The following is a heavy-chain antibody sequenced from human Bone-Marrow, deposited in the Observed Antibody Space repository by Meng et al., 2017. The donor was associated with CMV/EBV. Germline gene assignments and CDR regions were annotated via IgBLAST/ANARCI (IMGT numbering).Heavy chain of an antibody. CDR3: ARDRLGTYRYCSSTSCPKPFDY. D-gene: IGHD2-2*01. J-gene: IGHJ4*02. CDR1: GFTFSSDW. CDR2: IKQDGSEK. V-gene: IGHV3-7*01. Sequence: GESLKISCAASGFTFSSDWMSWVRQAPGKGLEWVANIKQDGSEKYYVDSVKGRFTISRDNAKNSLYLQMNSLRAEDTAVYYCARDRLGTYRYCSSTSCPKPFDYWGQGTLVTVSS.